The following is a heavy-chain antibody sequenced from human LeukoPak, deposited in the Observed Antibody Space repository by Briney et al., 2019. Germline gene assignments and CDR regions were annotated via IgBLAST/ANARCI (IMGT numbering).Heavy chain of an antibody. CDR1: GGSISSYY. CDR3: ARVRRKFGQHRNYYMDV. CDR2: INHSGST. J-gene: IGHJ6*03. V-gene: IGHV4-34*01. Sequence: SETLSLTCTVSGGSISSYYWSWIRQPPGKGLEWIGEINHSGSTNYNPSLKSRVTISVDTSKNQFSLKLSSVTAADTAVYYCARVRRKFGQHRNYYMDVWGKGTTVTVSS. D-gene: IGHD3-16*01.